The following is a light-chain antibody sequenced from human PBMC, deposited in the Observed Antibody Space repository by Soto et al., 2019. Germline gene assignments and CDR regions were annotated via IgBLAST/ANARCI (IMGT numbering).Light chain of an antibody. Sequence: QSVLTQPPSVSGAPGQRVTISCTGSGSTIGAGYDVHWYQQLPGTAPKLLIYNNRNRPSGVPDRFSGSRSGTSASLAISGLQAEDEADYYCQSCDSSLSVVFGGGTKLTVL. CDR3: QSCDSSLSVV. CDR2: NNR. CDR1: GSTIGAGYD. V-gene: IGLV1-40*01. J-gene: IGLJ2*01.